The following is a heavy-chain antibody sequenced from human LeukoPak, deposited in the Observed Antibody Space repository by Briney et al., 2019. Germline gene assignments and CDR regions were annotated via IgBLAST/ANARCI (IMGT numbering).Heavy chain of an antibody. D-gene: IGHD3-10*01. Sequence: SETLSLTCTVSGGSISGYYWSWIRQPPGKGLEWIGEINHSGSTNYNPSLKSRVTISVDTSKNQFSLKLSSVTAPDTAVYYCARSLRLYYGSGSYYNINWFDPWGQGTLVTVSS. CDR3: ARSLRLYYGSGSYYNINWFDP. V-gene: IGHV4-34*01. J-gene: IGHJ5*02. CDR2: INHSGST. CDR1: GGSISGYY.